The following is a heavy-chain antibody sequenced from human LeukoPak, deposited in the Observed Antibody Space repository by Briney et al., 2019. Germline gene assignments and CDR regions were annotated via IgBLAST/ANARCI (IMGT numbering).Heavy chain of an antibody. CDR1: GGSIGTYY. CDR2: VYYTGST. CDR3: TRGNYYGLSTPRIDY. Sequence: SETLSLTCTVSGGSIGTYYWSWIRQPPGGGLEWIGYVYYTGSTDYNPSLKSRVSMSVDTSINQFSLKLSSVTAADTAVYYCTRGNYYGLSTPRIDYWGQGTLVTVSS. J-gene: IGHJ4*02. D-gene: IGHD3-10*01. V-gene: IGHV4-59*08.